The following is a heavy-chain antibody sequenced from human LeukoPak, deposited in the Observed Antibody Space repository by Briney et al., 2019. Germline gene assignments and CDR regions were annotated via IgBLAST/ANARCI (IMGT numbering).Heavy chain of an antibody. J-gene: IGHJ4*02. Sequence: ASETLSLTCTVSGGSISSGGYYWSWIRQPPGKGLEWIGYIYHSGSTYYNPSLKSRVTISVDRSKNQFSLKLSSVTAADTAVYYCARGDRMLVYGVLGLDYWGQGTLVTVSS. CDR2: IYHSGST. CDR3: ARGDRMLVYGVLGLDY. D-gene: IGHD2-8*01. CDR1: GGSISSGGYY. V-gene: IGHV4-30-2*01.